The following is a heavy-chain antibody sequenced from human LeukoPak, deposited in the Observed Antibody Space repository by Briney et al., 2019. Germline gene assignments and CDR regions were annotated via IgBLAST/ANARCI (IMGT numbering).Heavy chain of an antibody. J-gene: IGHJ4*02. CDR3: ARAISSSWYEEALDY. D-gene: IGHD6-13*01. V-gene: IGHV3-30*03. CDR2: ISYDGSNK. CDR1: GFTFRSYG. Sequence: GGSLRLSCAASGFTFRSYGMHWVRQAPGKGLEWVAVISYDGSNKYYADSVKGRFTISRDNSKNTLYLQMNSLRAEDTAVYYCARAISSSWYEEALDYWGQGTLVTVSS.